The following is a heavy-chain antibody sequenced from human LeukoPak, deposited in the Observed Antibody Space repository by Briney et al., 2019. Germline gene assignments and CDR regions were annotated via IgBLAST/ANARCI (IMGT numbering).Heavy chain of an antibody. J-gene: IGHJ6*03. CDR3: ARHNGDYDRYYYYYMDV. CDR2: IYTSGST. Sequence: PSETLSLTCTVSGGSISSYYWSWIRQPPGKGLEWIGYIYTSGSTNYNPSLKSRVTISVGTSKNQFSLKLSSVTAADTAVYYCARHNGDYDRYYYYYMDVWGKGTTVTVSS. V-gene: IGHV4-4*09. CDR1: GGSISSYY. D-gene: IGHD4-17*01.